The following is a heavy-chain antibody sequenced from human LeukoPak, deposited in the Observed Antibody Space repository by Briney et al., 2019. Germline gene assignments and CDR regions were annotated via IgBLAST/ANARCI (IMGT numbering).Heavy chain of an antibody. Sequence: GGSLRLSCAASGFTFSTYSVNWVRQAPGKGLEWVSSISSSRGHTSYADSVKGRFTISRDNAENSLNLQMSSLRAEDTAVYYCARGRGVNSNFDYWGQGTLVTVSS. CDR2: ISSSRGHT. CDR3: ARGRGVNSNFDY. J-gene: IGHJ4*02. V-gene: IGHV3-21*01. D-gene: IGHD4-23*01. CDR1: GFTFSTYS.